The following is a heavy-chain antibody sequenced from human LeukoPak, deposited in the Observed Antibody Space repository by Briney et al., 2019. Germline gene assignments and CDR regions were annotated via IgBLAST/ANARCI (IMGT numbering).Heavy chain of an antibody. Sequence: PSETLSLTCTVSGYSISSGYYWGWIRQPAGKGLEWIGRIYTSGSTNYNPSLKSRVTMSVDTSKNQFSLKLSSVTAADTAVYYCARGRRFGESYYFDYWGQGTLVTVSS. CDR2: IYTSGST. CDR1: GYSISSGYY. D-gene: IGHD3-10*01. J-gene: IGHJ4*02. CDR3: ARGRRFGESYYFDY. V-gene: IGHV4-4*07.